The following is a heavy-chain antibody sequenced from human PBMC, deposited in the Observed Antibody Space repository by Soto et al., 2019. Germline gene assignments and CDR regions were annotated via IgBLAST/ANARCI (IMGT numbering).Heavy chain of an antibody. D-gene: IGHD5-18*01. CDR1: GYTFTSYG. V-gene: IGHV1-18*01. CDR2: ISAYNGNT. Sequence: ASVKVSCKASGYTFTSYGISWVRQAPGQGLEWMGWISAYNGNTNYAQKLQGRVTMTTDTSTSTAYMELRSLRAEDTALYYCAKDRSPYSNGPNWFDPWGQGTLVTV. CDR3: AKDRSPYSNGPNWFDP. J-gene: IGHJ5*02.